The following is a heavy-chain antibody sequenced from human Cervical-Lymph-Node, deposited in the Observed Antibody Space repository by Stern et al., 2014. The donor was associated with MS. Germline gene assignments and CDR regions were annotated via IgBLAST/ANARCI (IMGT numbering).Heavy chain of an antibody. J-gene: IGHJ4*02. V-gene: IGHV3-64D*06. D-gene: IGHD3-10*01. CDR3: VKGGTLVRAVPNF. CDR1: GFIFSSYS. CDR2: INTNGLST. Sequence: EVQLVESGGGLVQPGGSLRLSCSASGFIFSSYSMHWVRQAPGKGLQYVSAINTNGLSTYYADSVKGRFTISRDNSKNTVYLQMTSLSAEDTAVYYCVKGGTLVRAVPNFWGQGTLVSVSS.